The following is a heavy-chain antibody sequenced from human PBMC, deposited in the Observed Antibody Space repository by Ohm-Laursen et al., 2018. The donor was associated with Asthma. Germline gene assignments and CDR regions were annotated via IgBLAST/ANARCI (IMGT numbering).Heavy chain of an antibody. CDR2: IYSTGST. CDR3: ARSGYSSGWSFFDY. CDR1: GASFSTSY. J-gene: IGHJ4*02. Sequence: GTLSLTCTLSGASFSTSYWGWIRQPPGKGLEWIGYIYSTGSTNYNPSLESRVTISIDTSTNQFSLKLSSVTAADTAVYYCARSGYSSGWSFFDYWGQGTLVTVSS. V-gene: IGHV4-59*01. D-gene: IGHD6-19*01.